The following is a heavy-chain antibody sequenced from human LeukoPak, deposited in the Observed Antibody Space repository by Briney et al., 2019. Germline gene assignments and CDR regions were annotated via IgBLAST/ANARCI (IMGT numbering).Heavy chain of an antibody. CDR3: AREGSGWDPFDY. J-gene: IGHJ4*02. D-gene: IGHD6-19*01. CDR2: IYYSGST. V-gene: IGHV4-59*01. CDR1: GGSISSYY. Sequence: SETLSLTCTVSGGSISSYYWSWIWQPPGKGLEWIGCIYYSGSTSYYPSLKSRVTLSVDTSKNQFSLKLSSVTAADTAVYYCAREGSGWDPFDYWGQGTLVTVSS.